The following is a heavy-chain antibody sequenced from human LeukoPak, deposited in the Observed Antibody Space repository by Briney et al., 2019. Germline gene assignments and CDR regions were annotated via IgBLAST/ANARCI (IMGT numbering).Heavy chain of an antibody. V-gene: IGHV4-34*01. CDR2: INHSGST. D-gene: IGHD3-9*01. J-gene: IGHJ4*02. Sequence: SETLSLTCAVYGGSFSGYYWSWIRQPPGKGLEWIGEINHSGSTNYNPSLKSRVTISVDTPKNQFSLKLSSVTAADTAVYYCARGANYDILTGYGYYFDYWGQGTLVTVSS. CDR1: GGSFSGYY. CDR3: ARGANYDILTGYGYYFDY.